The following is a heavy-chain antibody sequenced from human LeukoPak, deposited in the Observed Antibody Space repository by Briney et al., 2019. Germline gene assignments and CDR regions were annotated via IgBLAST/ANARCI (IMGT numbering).Heavy chain of an antibody. D-gene: IGHD3-22*01. Sequence: SETLSLTCTVSGGSISSSSYYWGWIRQPPGKGLEWIGSIYYSGSTYYNPSLKSRVTISVDTSKNQFSLKLSSVTAADTAVYYCARKEGVKYYYMDVWGKGTTVTVSS. CDR1: GGSISSSSYY. V-gene: IGHV4-39*07. CDR2: IYYSGST. J-gene: IGHJ6*03. CDR3: ARKEGVKYYYMDV.